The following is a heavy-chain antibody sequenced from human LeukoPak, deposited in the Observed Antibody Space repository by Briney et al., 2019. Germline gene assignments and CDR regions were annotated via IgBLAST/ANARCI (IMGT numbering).Heavy chain of an antibody. Sequence: GRSLRLSCAASGFTFSSYAMHWVRQAPGKGLEWVAVISYDGSNKYYADSVKGRFTISRDNSKNTLYLQMNSLRAEDTAVYYCARTIAVAGPYYFDYWGQGTLVTVSS. CDR1: GFTFSSYA. V-gene: IGHV3-30-3*01. CDR3: ARTIAVAGPYYFDY. CDR2: ISYDGSNK. D-gene: IGHD6-19*01. J-gene: IGHJ4*02.